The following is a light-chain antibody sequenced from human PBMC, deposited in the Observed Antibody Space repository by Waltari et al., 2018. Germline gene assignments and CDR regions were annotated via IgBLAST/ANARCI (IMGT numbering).Light chain of an antibody. CDR3: QQTYSNFRT. J-gene: IGKJ1*01. Sequence: DIQMTQSPSSLSASVGDSVTIACRASQRISSYLNWYQQKPGQAPKLLIYAASSLESGVPSRFNGSGFGTDFTLTINSLQPEDFAVYYCQQTYSNFRTFGQGTKVDVK. V-gene: IGKV1-39*01. CDR2: AAS. CDR1: QRISSY.